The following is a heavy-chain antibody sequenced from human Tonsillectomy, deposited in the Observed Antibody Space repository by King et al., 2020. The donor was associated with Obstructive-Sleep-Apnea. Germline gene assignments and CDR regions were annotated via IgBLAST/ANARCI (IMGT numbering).Heavy chain of an antibody. D-gene: IGHD6-13*01. Sequence: QLQESGPGLVKPSETLSLTCTVSGGSISSYYWSWIRQPPGKGLEWSGYIYSSGITNYNPSLKSRVTISVDTSKNQFSLKLGSVTAAASAVYYCARDPRSSSSWYHFQPGNTDYYYYGMDVWGQGTTVTVSS. CDR3: ARDPRSSSSWYHFQPGNTDYYYYGMDV. J-gene: IGHJ6*02. V-gene: IGHV4-59*01. CDR2: IYSSGIT. CDR1: GGSISSYY.